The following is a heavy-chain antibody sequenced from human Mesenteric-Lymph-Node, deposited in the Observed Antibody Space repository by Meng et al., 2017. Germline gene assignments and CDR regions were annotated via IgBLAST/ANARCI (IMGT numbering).Heavy chain of an antibody. CDR1: GGTFSSYA. V-gene: IGHV1-69*06. D-gene: IGHD6-13*01. CDR2: IIPIFGTA. J-gene: IGHJ4*02. Sequence: HWLQYGAVVKNPGSSVKVSCKSSGGTFSSYAISWVRQAPGQGLEWMGGIIPIFGTANYAQKLQGRVTMTTDTSTSTAYMELRSLRSDDTAVYYCARDPIAAADNFDYWGQGTLVTVSS. CDR3: ARDPIAAADNFDY.